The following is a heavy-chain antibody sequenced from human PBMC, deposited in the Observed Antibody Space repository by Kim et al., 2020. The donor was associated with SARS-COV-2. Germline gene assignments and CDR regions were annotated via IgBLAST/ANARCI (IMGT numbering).Heavy chain of an antibody. V-gene: IGHV3-30*18. CDR2: ISYDGSNK. D-gene: IGHD3-10*01. Sequence: GGSLRLSCAASGFTFSSYGMHWVRQAPGKGLEWVAVISYDGSNKYYADSVKGRFTISRDNSKNTLYLQMNSLRAEDTAVYYCAKERPYYYGSGSLFYGMDVWGQGTTVTVSS. J-gene: IGHJ6*02. CDR1: GFTFSSYG. CDR3: AKERPYYYGSGSLFYGMDV.